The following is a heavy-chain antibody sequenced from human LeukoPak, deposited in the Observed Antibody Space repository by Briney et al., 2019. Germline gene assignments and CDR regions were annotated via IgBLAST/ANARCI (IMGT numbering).Heavy chain of an antibody. V-gene: IGHV3-11*06. CDR3: ARRWSDAFDM. CDR2: ISGSSIDR. J-gene: IGHJ3*02. CDR1: AFTFGDYY. D-gene: IGHD2-15*01. Sequence: GSLRLSCGASAFTFGDYYMSWIRQAPGKGLEWVSHISGSSIDRKYADSVKGRFTVSRDNAKNLLYLQMNSLRAEDTAVYYCARRWSDAFDMWGQGTMVTVSS.